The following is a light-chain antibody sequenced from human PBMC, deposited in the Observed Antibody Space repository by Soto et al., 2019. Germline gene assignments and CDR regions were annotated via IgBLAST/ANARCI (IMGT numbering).Light chain of an antibody. J-gene: IGLJ3*02. V-gene: IGLV2-14*01. CDR2: EVI. CDR1: SSDIGHYNY. Sequence: QSVLTQPASVSGSPGQSITISCTGTSSDIGHYNYVSWYQHHPGKAPKLMIYEVINRPSGVSNRFSGSKSGNTASLTISGLQAEDEADYYCTSHTTTNTWVFGGGTKVTVL. CDR3: TSHTTTNTWV.